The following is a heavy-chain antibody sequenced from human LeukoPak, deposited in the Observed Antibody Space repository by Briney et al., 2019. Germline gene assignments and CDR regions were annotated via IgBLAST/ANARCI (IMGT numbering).Heavy chain of an antibody. CDR3: ARAGGYYDSSGNYFDF. Sequence: RPGGSLRLSCAASGFPFDVYGMSWVRQAPGKGLEWVSGINWNGGSTAYADSVKGRFTISRDNAKNSLYLQMNSLRAEDTAFYYCARAGGYYDSSGNYFDFWGQGTLVTVSS. CDR2: INWNGGST. CDR1: GFPFDVYG. J-gene: IGHJ4*02. D-gene: IGHD3-22*01. V-gene: IGHV3-20*04.